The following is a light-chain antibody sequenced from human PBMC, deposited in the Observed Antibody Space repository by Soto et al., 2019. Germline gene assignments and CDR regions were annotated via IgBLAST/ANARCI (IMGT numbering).Light chain of an antibody. J-gene: IGKJ1*01. CDR1: QSVSSSF. CDR3: QQYVTSPWA. Sequence: EIVLTQSPGTLSLSPGERATLSCRASQSVSSSFLAWYQQKPGQAPRRLIYGASNRATGIPDRFSGSGPGTDFTLTISRLEPEDLAEYYCQQYVTSPWAFGQGTKVAIE. CDR2: GAS. V-gene: IGKV3-20*01.